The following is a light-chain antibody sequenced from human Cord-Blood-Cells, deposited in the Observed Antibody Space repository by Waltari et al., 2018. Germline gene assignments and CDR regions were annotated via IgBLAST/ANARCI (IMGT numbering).Light chain of an antibody. J-gene: IGLJ3*02. CDR3: YSAADNNLGV. CDR2: KDS. CDR1: VLAKKY. V-gene: IGLV3-27*01. Sequence: SYELTQPSSVSVSPGQTARITCSGDVLAKKYARWFKQKPGQAPVLVIYKDSERPSGIPERFSGSSSGTTVTLTISGAQVEDEADYYCYSAADNNLGVFGGGTKLTVL.